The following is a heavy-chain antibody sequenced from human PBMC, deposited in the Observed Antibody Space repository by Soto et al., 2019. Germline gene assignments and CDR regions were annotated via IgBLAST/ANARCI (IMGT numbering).Heavy chain of an antibody. V-gene: IGHV1-18*01. CDR3: ARVRQLVGYWYYYMDV. CDR1: GYTFTNYG. Sequence: QVPLLQSGAEVKKPGASVKVSCKASGYTFTNYGITWLRQAPGQGLEWMGWIGAYNGNTHYTERLQGRVTMTTDTSTSPAYMELGGLRSDDSAVYYCARVRQLVGYWYYYMDVWGKATTVTV. J-gene: IGHJ6*03. CDR2: IGAYNGNT. D-gene: IGHD6-6*01.